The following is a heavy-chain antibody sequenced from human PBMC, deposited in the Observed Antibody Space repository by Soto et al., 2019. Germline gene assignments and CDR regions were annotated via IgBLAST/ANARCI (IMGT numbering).Heavy chain of an antibody. J-gene: IGHJ6*02. Sequence: QMQLEQSGPELKRPGTSVRVSCKASGFDFASFGIQWVRQTLGQRPEWIGWIVVANGATNYAQEFQGRVIISRDMSTNTAHIDLSNLRSEDTAVYFCSAEHPHVAIGWPVWGQGTTVTVSS. CDR2: IVVANGAT. D-gene: IGHD2-15*01. CDR1: GFDFASFG. CDR3: SAEHPHVAIGWPV. V-gene: IGHV1-58*02.